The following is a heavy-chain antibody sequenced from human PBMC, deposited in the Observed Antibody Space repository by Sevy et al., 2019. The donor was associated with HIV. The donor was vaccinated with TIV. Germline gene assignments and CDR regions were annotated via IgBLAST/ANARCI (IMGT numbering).Heavy chain of an antibody. Sequence: SETLSLTCTVSGGSINSGGYYWSWIRQHPGKGLEWIGYIYYSGSAYYNPSLKSRVTISVDTPKKNQFSLKLRSVTAADTAVYYCARAPPDTVREPYYFDYWGQGTPVTVSS. CDR2: IYYSGSA. J-gene: IGHJ4*02. CDR3: ARAPPDTVREPYYFDY. D-gene: IGHD5-18*01. V-gene: IGHV4-31*03. CDR1: GGSINSGGYY.